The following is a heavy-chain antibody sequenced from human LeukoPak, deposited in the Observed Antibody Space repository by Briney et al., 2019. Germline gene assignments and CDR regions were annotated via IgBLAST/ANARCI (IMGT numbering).Heavy chain of an antibody. D-gene: IGHD3-22*01. CDR2: ISGNGGST. CDR3: AKEPAWLHYGMDV. V-gene: IGHV3-23*01. CDR1: GFTFSSYA. Sequence: GGSLRLSCAASGFTFSSYATSWVRQAPGKGLEWVSAISGNGGSTSYADSVKGRFTISRDNSKNTLYLQMNSLRAEDTAVYYCAKEPAWLHYGMDVWGQGTTVTVSS. J-gene: IGHJ6*02.